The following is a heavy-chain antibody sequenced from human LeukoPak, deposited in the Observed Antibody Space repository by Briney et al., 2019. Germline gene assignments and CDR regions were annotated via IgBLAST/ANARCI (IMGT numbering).Heavy chain of an antibody. V-gene: IGHV3-74*01. D-gene: IGHD6-13*01. Sequence: GGSLRLSCAASGFTFSSYWMHWVRQAPRKGLVWVSRINSDGSSTSYADSVKGRFTISRDNAKNTLYLQMNSLRAEDTAGYYCAREQRIAENWFDPWVQGTLVTVSS. J-gene: IGHJ5*02. CDR2: INSDGSST. CDR1: GFTFSSYW. CDR3: AREQRIAENWFDP.